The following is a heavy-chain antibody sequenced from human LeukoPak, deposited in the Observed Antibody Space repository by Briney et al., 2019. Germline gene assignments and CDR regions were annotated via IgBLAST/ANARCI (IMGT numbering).Heavy chain of an antibody. D-gene: IGHD3-10*01. J-gene: IGHJ3*02. CDR1: GFTFSSYG. Sequence: GGSLRLSCAASGFTFSSYGMHWVHQAPGKGLEWVAFIRYDGSNKYYADSVKGRFTISRDNSKNTLYLQMNSLRAEDTAVYYCANGVGYYGSGRNDAFDIWGQGTMVTVSS. V-gene: IGHV3-30*02. CDR2: IRYDGSNK. CDR3: ANGVGYYGSGRNDAFDI.